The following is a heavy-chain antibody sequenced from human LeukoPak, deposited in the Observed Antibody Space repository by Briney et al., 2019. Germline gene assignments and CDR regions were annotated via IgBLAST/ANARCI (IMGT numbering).Heavy chain of an antibody. Sequence: SETLSLTCTVSGDSISSGDYYWSWIRQPPGTGLEWIGYIYYSGSTYYNPSLKSRVTISVQTSKNQFSLKLSSVAAADTAVYYCARAGSGSYYNGKNWLDPWGQGTLVTVSS. CDR1: GDSISSGDYY. V-gene: IGHV4-30-4*01. D-gene: IGHD3-10*01. J-gene: IGHJ5*02. CDR2: IYYSGST. CDR3: ARAGSGSYYNGKNWLDP.